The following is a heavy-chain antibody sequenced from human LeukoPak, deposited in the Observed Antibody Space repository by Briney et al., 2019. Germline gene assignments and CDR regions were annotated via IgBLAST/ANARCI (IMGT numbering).Heavy chain of an antibody. CDR3: ARDKPVRPKSHFDL. J-gene: IGHJ2*01. CDR1: GFTFSNYW. Sequence: GGSLRLSCAASGFTFSNYWMHWVRQAPGKGLMWVSQISTDGSQTFYADSVKGRFTISRDNAKNTLFLQMDSLRAEDTAVYYCARDKPVRPKSHFDLWGRGTLVTVSS. D-gene: IGHD1-14*01. V-gene: IGHV3-74*01. CDR2: ISTDGSQT.